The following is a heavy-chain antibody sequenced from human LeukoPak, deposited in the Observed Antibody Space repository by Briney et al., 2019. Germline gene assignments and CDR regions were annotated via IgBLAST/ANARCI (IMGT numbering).Heavy chain of an antibody. CDR2: IIPMLGIA. V-gene: IGHV1-69*02. Sequence: ASVKVSCKASGGTFSSYSINWVRQAPGQGPEWMGRIIPMLGIATYAQKFQGRVTITADKSTSTAYMELSSLRSEDTAVYYCARSMVPSVMAGYYYGMDVWGQGTTVTVSS. D-gene: IGHD4/OR15-4a*01. CDR3: ARSMVPSVMAGYYYGMDV. J-gene: IGHJ6*02. CDR1: GGTFSSYS.